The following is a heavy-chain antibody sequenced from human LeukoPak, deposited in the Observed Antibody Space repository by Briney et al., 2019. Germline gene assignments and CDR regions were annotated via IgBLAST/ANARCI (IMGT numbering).Heavy chain of an antibody. V-gene: IGHV3-9*01. J-gene: IGHJ4*02. CDR1: GFTFDDYA. D-gene: IGHD1-1*01. CDR3: AKGRLVLAWNDVSFDY. Sequence: PGGSLRLSCAASGFTFDDYAMHWVRQAPGKGLEWVSGISWNSGSIGYADSVKGRSTISRDNAKNSLYLQMNSLRAEDTALYYCAKGRLVLAWNDVSFDYWGQGTLVTVSS. CDR2: ISWNSGSI.